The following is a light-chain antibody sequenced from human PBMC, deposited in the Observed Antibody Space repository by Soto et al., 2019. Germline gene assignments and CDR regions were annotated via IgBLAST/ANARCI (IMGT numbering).Light chain of an antibody. CDR3: CSYAGSYTYVV. CDR2: DVS. J-gene: IGLJ2*01. CDR1: SSDVGGYNY. V-gene: IGLV2-11*01. Sequence: QSALTQPCSVSGSPGQSVTISCTGTSSDVGGYNYVSWYQQHPGKAPKLMTYDVSKRPSGVPDRFSGSKSGNTASLTISGLQAEDEADYYCCSYAGSYTYVVFGGGTQLTVL.